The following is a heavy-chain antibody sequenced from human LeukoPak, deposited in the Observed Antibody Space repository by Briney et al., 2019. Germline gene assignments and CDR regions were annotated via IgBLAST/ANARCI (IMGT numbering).Heavy chain of an antibody. D-gene: IGHD6-19*01. V-gene: IGHV3-30*04. CDR2: ISYHGIDK. CDR1: GFTFSNYV. J-gene: IGHJ4*02. CDR3: ARDRIQAVATTGYFDY. Sequence: PGRSLRLSCAASGFTFSNYVMHWVRQAPGKGLEWVALISYHGIDKFYADSVKGRFTISRDNSKNTLYLQMNSLRPEDTAVYYCARDRIQAVATTGYFDYWGQGTLVTVSS.